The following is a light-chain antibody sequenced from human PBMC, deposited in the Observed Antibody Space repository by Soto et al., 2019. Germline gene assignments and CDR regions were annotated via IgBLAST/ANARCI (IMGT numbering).Light chain of an antibody. J-gene: IGKJ1*01. CDR3: MQALQTPRT. CDR1: QSLLHSNGYNY. CDR2: LGS. Sequence: DIVMTQSPLSLPVTPGEPASISCRSSQSLLHSNGYNYLDWYLQKPGQSPQLLIYLGSNRASGGTDRYRGRGSGTDFTLKISRVEAEDVGVYYCMQALQTPRTFGQGTKVEIK. V-gene: IGKV2-28*01.